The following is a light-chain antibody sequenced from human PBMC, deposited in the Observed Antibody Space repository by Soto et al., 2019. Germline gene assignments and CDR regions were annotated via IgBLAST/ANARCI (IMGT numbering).Light chain of an antibody. V-gene: IGLV1-51*01. CDR1: SSNIGSNF. CDR3: GTWDSSLRDVV. J-gene: IGLJ3*02. CDR2: DNN. Sequence: QSVLTQPPSVSAAPGQKVTISCSGSSSNIGSNFVSWYQQLPGTAPKLLIYDNNKRPSGIPDRFSGSESGTSATLGIAGLQTGDEADYYCGTWDSSLRDVVFGGGTKVTVL.